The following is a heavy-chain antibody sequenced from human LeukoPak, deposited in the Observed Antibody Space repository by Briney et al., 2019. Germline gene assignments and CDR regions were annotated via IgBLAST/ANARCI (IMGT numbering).Heavy chain of an antibody. CDR1: GGSISSGGYY. D-gene: IGHD2-15*01. CDR2: IYYSGST. V-gene: IGHV4-31*03. J-gene: IGHJ4*02. CDR3: ARAGGRYCSGGSCYDY. Sequence: SETLSLTCTVSGGSISSGGYYWSWIRQHPGKGLEWIGYIYYSGSTYYNPSLKSRVTISVDTSKNQFSLKLSSVTAADTAVYYCARAGGRYCSGGSCYDYWGQGTLVTVSS.